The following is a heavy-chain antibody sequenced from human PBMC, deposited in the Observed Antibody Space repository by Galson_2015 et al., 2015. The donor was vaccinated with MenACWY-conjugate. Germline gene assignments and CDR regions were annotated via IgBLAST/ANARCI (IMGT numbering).Heavy chain of an antibody. CDR1: GFSLSSCG. CDR2: IYSDLTA. V-gene: IGHV3-53*01. J-gene: IGHJ4*02. Sequence: SLRLSCAASGFSLSSCGMHWVRQAPGKGLEWVSVIYSDLTAYYADSVKGRFSISRDNSKNTVYLQLAGLRAEDTAMYYCARGPTYNWNDKYFDYWGRGTLVTVSS. CDR3: ARGPTYNWNDKYFDY. D-gene: IGHD1-20*01.